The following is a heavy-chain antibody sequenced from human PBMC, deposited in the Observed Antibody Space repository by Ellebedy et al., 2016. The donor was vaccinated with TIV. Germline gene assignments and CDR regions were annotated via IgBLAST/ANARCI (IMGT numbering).Heavy chain of an antibody. V-gene: IGHV1-18*01. D-gene: IGHD4-23*01. CDR3: ARGFRYGSGRWPLDY. CDR1: GYTFIDYG. Sequence: AASVKVSCKSSGYTFIDYGVTWVRQAPGQGLDWMGWVSAYSGNTNYAENLQGRVTMTTDTSTDTAYMELRNLRSDDTAVYYCARGFRYGSGRWPLDYWGQGTLVTVSS. J-gene: IGHJ4*02. CDR2: VSAYSGNT.